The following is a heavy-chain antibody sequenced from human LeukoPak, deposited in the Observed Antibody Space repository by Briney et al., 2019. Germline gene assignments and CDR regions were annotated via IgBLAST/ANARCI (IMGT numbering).Heavy chain of an antibody. V-gene: IGHV1-24*01. CDR1: GYTLTELS. CDR2: FDPEDGET. J-gene: IGHJ4*02. CDR3: ATGPIVGATVRFDY. Sequence: ASVKVSCKVSGYTLTELSMHWVRQAPGKGLEWRGGFDPEDGETIYAQKFQGRVTMTEDTSTDTAYMELSSLRSEDTAVYYCATGPIVGATVRFDYWGQGTLVTVSS. D-gene: IGHD1-26*01.